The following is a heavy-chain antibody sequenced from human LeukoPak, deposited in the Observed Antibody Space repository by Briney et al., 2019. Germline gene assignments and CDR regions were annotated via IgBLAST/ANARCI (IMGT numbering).Heavy chain of an antibody. CDR3: ARDRGGSGPTTTDL. V-gene: IGHV3-74*01. D-gene: IGHD6-19*01. CDR1: GFTFSSYW. CDR2: INSDGSGT. Sequence: GGSLRLSCAASGFTFSSYWMHWVRQAPGKGLVWVSRINSDGSGTIYADSVKGRFTTSRDNAKNTLYLQMNSLRADDTAVYYCARDRGGSGPTTTDLWGQGTLVTVSS. J-gene: IGHJ4*02.